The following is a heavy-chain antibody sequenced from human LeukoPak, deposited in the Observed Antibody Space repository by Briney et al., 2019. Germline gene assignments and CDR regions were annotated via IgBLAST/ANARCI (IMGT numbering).Heavy chain of an antibody. CDR2: INPNSGGT. J-gene: IGHJ4*02. CDR1: GYTCTGYY. Sequence: ASVKVSCKASGYTCTGYYMHWVRQAPGQGLEWMGWINPNSGGTNYAQKFQGRVTMTRDTSISTAYMELSRLRSDDTAVYYCARVLGTIYGDYDKTGLDYWGQGTLVTVSS. D-gene: IGHD4-17*01. V-gene: IGHV1-2*02. CDR3: ARVLGTIYGDYDKTGLDY.